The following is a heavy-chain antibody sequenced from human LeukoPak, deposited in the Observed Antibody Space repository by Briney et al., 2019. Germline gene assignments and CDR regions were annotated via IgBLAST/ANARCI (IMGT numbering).Heavy chain of an antibody. CDR1: GFTFSSDA. Sequence: PGGSLRLSCAASGFTFSSDAMSWVRQAPGKGLEWVSAISGGGGSSYYAVSVKGRFTISRDNSKNTLFLQMNSLRAEDTAVYFCATDPEVLRWSFDYWGQGTLVTVSS. CDR2: ISGGGGSS. CDR3: ATDPEVLRWSFDY. V-gene: IGHV3-23*01. D-gene: IGHD4-23*01. J-gene: IGHJ4*02.